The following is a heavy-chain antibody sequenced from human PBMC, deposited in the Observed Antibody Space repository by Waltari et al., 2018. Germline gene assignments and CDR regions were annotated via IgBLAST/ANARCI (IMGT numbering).Heavy chain of an antibody. D-gene: IGHD4-4*01. Sequence: QVHLVESGGGVVQPGKSLGLSCAAPGFPFSNYAMDWVRQAPGKGLEWVAAISYDGGDEGYADSVNGRFTISRDNSKNTVYLQMNSLRPEDTALYYCARDGRGGTTVGDYWGQGTLVTVSS. CDR1: GFPFSNYA. CDR2: ISYDGGDE. J-gene: IGHJ4*02. CDR3: ARDGRGGTTVGDY. V-gene: IGHV3-30-3*01.